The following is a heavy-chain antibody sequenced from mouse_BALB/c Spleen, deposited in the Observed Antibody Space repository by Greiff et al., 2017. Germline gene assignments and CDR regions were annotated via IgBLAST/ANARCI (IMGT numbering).Heavy chain of an antibody. CDR1: GFTFSSFG. CDR2: ISSGSSTI. D-gene: IGHD1-2*01. J-gene: IGHJ4*01. CDR3: ARGITTATNYAMDY. Sequence: EVQLVESGGGLVQPGGSRKLSCAASGFTFSSFGMHWVRQAPEKGLEWVAYISSGSSTIYYADTVKGRFTISRDNPKNTLFLQMTSLRSEDTAMYYCARGITTATNYAMDYWGQGTSVTVSS. V-gene: IGHV5-17*02.